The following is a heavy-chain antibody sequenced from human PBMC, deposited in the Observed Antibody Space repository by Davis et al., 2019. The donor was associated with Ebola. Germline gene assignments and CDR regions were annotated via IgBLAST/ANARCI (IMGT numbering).Heavy chain of an antibody. D-gene: IGHD4/OR15-4a*01. Sequence: GESLKISCAASGFALSSYWMSWVRQAPGKGLEWVANIKKDGTIKYYVDSVKGRFTISRDNAKNSLYLQMNDLRAEDTAMYYCAKSRINDYADINPWGQGTLVTVSS. CDR1: GFALSSYW. J-gene: IGHJ5*02. V-gene: IGHV3-7*01. CDR2: IKKDGTIK. CDR3: AKSRINDYADINP.